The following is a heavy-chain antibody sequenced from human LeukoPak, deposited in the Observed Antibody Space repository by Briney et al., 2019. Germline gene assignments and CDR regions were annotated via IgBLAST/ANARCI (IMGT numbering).Heavy chain of an antibody. CDR1: GFTFDDYA. Sequence: GGSLRLSCAASGFTFDDYAMHWVRQAPGKGLEWVSGISWNSGSIGYADSVKGRFTISRDNSKNTLYLQMNSLRAEDTAVYYCAREYGGYSYGYGVEYWGQGTLVTVSS. D-gene: IGHD5-18*01. CDR3: AREYGGYSYGYGVEY. CDR2: ISWNSGSI. J-gene: IGHJ4*02. V-gene: IGHV3-9*01.